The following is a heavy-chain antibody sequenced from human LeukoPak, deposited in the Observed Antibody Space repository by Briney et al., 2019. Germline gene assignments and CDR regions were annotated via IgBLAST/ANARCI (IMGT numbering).Heavy chain of an antibody. CDR1: GDSFSSSSHY. CDR2: IRNSGNT. D-gene: IGHD4-23*01. V-gene: IGHV4-39*02. J-gene: IGHJ1*01. Sequence: SETLSLTCTVSGDSFSSSSHYWGWLRQPPGRGLEWIGSIRNSGNTYYSPSLKSRVTISVDTSKNQFSLQLNSVTPEDTAVYYCARDQRGYGGNFEYFQHWGQGTLVTVSS. CDR3: ARDQRGYGGNFEYFQH.